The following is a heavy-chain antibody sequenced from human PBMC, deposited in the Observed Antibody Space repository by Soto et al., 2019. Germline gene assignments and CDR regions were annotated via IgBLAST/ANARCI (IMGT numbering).Heavy chain of an antibody. CDR2: ISSSGSTI. D-gene: IGHD2-21*02. V-gene: IGHV3-48*03. J-gene: IGHJ5*02. CDR1: GFTFSSYE. Sequence: GGSLRLSCAASGFTFSSYEMNWVRQAPGKGLEWVSYISSSGSTIYYADSVKGRFTISRDNAKNSLYLQMNSLRAEDTAVYYCARLGGDVTAIPWGQGTLVTVSS. CDR3: ARLGGDVTAIP.